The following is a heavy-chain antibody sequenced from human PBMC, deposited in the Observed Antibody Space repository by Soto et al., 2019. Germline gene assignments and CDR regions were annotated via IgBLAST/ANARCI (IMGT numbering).Heavy chain of an antibody. D-gene: IGHD2-21*02. CDR1: GGSISSYS. V-gene: IGHV4-59*01. J-gene: IGHJ4*02. CDR3: AREPRQGDRIYYFDT. CDR2: IYYSGST. Sequence: PSETLSLTCTVSGGSISSYSWNWIRQPPGKGLEWIGYIYYSGSTNYNPSLKSRVTISVDTSKNQFSLKLSSVTAADTAVYYCAREPRQGDRIYYFDTWSQGDLVPVSS.